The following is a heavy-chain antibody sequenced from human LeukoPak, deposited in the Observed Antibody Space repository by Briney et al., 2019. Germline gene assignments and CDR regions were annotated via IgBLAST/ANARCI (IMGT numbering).Heavy chain of an antibody. CDR2: INHSGST. D-gene: IGHD2-15*01. V-gene: IGHV4-34*01. CDR1: GGSFSGYY. Sequence: PSETLSLTCAVYGGSFSGYYWSWIRQPPGKGLEWIGEINHSGSTNYNPSLKSRVTISADTSKNQFSLKLSSVTAADTAVYYCEVDYYYYGMDVWGQGTTVTVSS. CDR3: EVDYYYYGMDV. J-gene: IGHJ6*02.